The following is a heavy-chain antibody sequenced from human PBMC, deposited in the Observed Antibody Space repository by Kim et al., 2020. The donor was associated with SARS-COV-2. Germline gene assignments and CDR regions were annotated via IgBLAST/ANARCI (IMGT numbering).Heavy chain of an antibody. CDR1: GGSISSYY. Sequence: SETLSLTCTVSGGSISSYYWSWIRQPPGKGLEWIGYIYYSGSTNYNPSLKSRVTISVDTSKNQFSLKLSSVTAADTAVYYCARGWDYDPRYYFDYWGQGTLVTVSS. CDR3: ARGWDYDPRYYFDY. V-gene: IGHV4-59*01. D-gene: IGHD3-22*01. J-gene: IGHJ4*02. CDR2: IYYSGST.